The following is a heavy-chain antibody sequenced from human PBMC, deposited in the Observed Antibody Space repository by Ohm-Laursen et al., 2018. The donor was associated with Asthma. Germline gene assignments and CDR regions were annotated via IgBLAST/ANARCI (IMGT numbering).Heavy chain of an antibody. Sequence: SDTLSLTCAVSGGSISSSSYYWGWIRQPPGKGLEWIGSIYYSGSTYYNPSLKSRVTISVDTSKNQFSLKLSSVTAADTAVYYCASGRATVPDWYFDLWGRGTLVTVSS. CDR3: ASGRATVPDWYFDL. D-gene: IGHD4-17*01. CDR1: GGSISSSSYY. CDR2: IYYSGST. V-gene: IGHV4-39*07. J-gene: IGHJ2*01.